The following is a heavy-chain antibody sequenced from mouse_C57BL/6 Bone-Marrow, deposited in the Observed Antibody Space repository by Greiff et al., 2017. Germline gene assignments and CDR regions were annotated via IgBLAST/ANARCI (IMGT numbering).Heavy chain of an antibody. CDR3: ARDGPYAMDY. CDR1: GFTFSDYY. CDR2: INYDGSST. V-gene: IGHV5-16*01. J-gene: IGHJ4*01. Sequence: DVQLQESEGGLVQPGSSMKLSCTASGFTFSDYYMAWVRQVPEKGLEWVANINYDGSSTYYLDSLKSRFIISRDNAKNILYLQMSSLKSEDTATYYCARDGPYAMDYWGQGTSVTVSS.